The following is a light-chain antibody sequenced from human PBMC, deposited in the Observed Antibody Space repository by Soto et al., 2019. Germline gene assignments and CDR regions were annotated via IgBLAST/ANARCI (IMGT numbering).Light chain of an antibody. Sequence: EILLTQSPATLSLSPGERATLSCRASQSVSSYLAWYRQKPGQAPRLLIYGASNRATGIPDRLSGSGSGTDFTLTISRLEPEDFAVYYCQQYGSSGTFGQGTKVDIK. CDR1: QSVSSY. CDR3: QQYGSSGT. J-gene: IGKJ1*01. CDR2: GAS. V-gene: IGKV3-20*01.